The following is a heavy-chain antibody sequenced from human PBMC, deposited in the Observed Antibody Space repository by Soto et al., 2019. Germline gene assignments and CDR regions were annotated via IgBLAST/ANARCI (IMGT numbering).Heavy chain of an antibody. Sequence: QVQLVQSGAEVKKPGASVRVSCQASGYTFTSSDIYWVRQAPGQGLEWMGWMNPNSGNTGYAQKFQGRVTMTTNTSISTAYMELSSLRSDDTAVYYCARRRIAVGRRFDPWGQGTLVTVSS. CDR3: ARRRIAVGRRFDP. V-gene: IGHV1-8*01. D-gene: IGHD6-19*01. J-gene: IGHJ5*02. CDR2: MNPNSGNT. CDR1: GYTFTSSD.